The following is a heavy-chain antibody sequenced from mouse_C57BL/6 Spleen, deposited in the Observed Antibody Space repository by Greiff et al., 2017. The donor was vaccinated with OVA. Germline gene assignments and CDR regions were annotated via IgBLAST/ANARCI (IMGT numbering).Heavy chain of an antibody. V-gene: IGHV14-2*01. Sequence: EVQLQQSGAELVKPGASVKLSCTASGFNITDYYMHWVKQRTEQGLEWIGRIDPEDGDTKYAQKFQGKATITADTSSNTAYLQLSSLTSEDTADYYCAREYYSNYERGYFDYWGQGTTLTVSS. CDR2: IDPEDGDT. CDR3: AREYYSNYERGYFDY. J-gene: IGHJ2*01. D-gene: IGHD2-5*01. CDR1: GFNITDYY.